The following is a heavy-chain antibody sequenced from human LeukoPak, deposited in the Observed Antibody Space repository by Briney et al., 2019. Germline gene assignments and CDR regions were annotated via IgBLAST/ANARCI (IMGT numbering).Heavy chain of an antibody. CDR3: ASMYFSQYLQH. CDR2: IYSGGST. V-gene: IGHV3-53*01. CDR1: GFTVNSNY. D-gene: IGHD2-8*01. J-gene: IGHJ1*01. Sequence: GGSLRLSCAASGFTVNSNYMSWVGQAPGKGLEWVSVIYSGGSTYYADSVKGRFTISRDNSKNTLYLQMNSLRAEDTAVYYCASMYFSQYLQHWDQGTLVTVSS.